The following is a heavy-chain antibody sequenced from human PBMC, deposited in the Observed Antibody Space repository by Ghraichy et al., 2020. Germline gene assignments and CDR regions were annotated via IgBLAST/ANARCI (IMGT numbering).Heavy chain of an antibody. D-gene: IGHD3-10*01. J-gene: IGHJ4*02. CDR3: ARLEGYGVRGVTTKSRDY. Sequence: GESLNISCAASGFTVSSNYMSWVRQAPGKGLEWVSVIYSGGSTYYADSVKGRFTISRDNSKNTLYLQMNSLRAEDTAVYYCARLEGYGVRGVTTKSRDYWGQGTLVTVSS. CDR1: GFTVSSNY. CDR2: IYSGGST. V-gene: IGHV3-53*01.